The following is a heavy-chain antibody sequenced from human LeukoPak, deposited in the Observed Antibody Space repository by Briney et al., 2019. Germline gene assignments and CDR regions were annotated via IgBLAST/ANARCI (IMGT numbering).Heavy chain of an antibody. Sequence: ASVKVSCKASGYTFTSYAMNWVRQAPGQGLEWMGWINTNTGNPTYAQGFTGRFVFSLDTSVSTAYLQISSLKAEDTAVYYCARDQRLITIFGVVFNWFDPWGQGTLVTVSS. CDR1: GYTFTSYA. J-gene: IGHJ5*02. CDR3: ARDQRLITIFGVVFNWFDP. CDR2: INTNTGNP. V-gene: IGHV7-4-1*02. D-gene: IGHD3-3*01.